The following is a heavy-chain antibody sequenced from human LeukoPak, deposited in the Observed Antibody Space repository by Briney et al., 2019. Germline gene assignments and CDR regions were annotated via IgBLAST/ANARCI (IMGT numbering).Heavy chain of an antibody. CDR1: GFTFSSYA. V-gene: IGHV3-23*01. CDR3: AKDKRAAAGIYYYGMDV. D-gene: IGHD6-13*01. Sequence: EGSLRLSCAASGFTFSSYAMSWVRQAPGKGLEWVSAISGSGGSTYYADSVKGRFTISRDNSKNTLYLQMNSLRAEDTAVYYCAKDKRAAAGIYYYGMDVWGQGTTVTVSS. J-gene: IGHJ6*02. CDR2: ISGSGGST.